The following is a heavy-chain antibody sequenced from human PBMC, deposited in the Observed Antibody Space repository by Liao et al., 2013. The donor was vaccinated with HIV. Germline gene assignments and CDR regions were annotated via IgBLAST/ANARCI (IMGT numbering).Heavy chain of an antibody. Sequence: QVQLQESGPGLVKPSQTLSLTCTVSGGSISSGDYYWGWIRQPPGKGLEWIGSIYYSGSTYYNPSLKSRVTISVDTSKNQFSLKLSSVTAADTAVYYCARDSRSYGNNDAFDIWAKGQWSPSLQ. CDR1: GGSISSGDYY. CDR3: ARDSRSYGNNDAFDI. J-gene: IGHJ3*02. D-gene: IGHD5-18*01. V-gene: IGHV4-39*07. CDR2: IYYSGST.